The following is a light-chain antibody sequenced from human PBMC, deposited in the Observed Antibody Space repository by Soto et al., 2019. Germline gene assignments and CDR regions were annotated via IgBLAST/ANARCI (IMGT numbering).Light chain of an antibody. V-gene: IGLV2-14*03. CDR2: DVS. Sequence: QSVLTQPASVSGSPGQSITISCTGTSSDVGGYNYVSWYQQHPGKAPKLMIYDVSKRPSGVSNRFSGSKSGNTASLTISGLQAEDEADYYCRSYTSGNTLVLFGGGTKLTVL. J-gene: IGLJ2*01. CDR1: SSDVGGYNY. CDR3: RSYTSGNTLVL.